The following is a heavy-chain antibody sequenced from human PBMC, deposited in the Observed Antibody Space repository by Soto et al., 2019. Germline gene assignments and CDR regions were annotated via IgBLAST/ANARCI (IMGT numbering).Heavy chain of an antibody. CDR2: MNPNSGNT. D-gene: IGHD2-2*02. CDR3: ARGAYCSSTSCYTDNYYYYGMDV. CDR1: GYTFTSYD. J-gene: IGHJ6*02. Sequence: ASVKVSCKASGYTFTSYDINWLRQATGQGLEWMGWMNPNSGNTGYAQKFQGRVTMTRNTSISTAYMELSSLRSEDTAVYYCARGAYCSSTSCYTDNYYYYGMDVWGQGTTVTVSS. V-gene: IGHV1-8*01.